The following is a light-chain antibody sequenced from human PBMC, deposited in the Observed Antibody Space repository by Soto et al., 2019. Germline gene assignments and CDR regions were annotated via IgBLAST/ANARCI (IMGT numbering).Light chain of an antibody. Sequence: DIQMTQSPSSLSASEGDRVTITCRSSQSISKYLNWYQQKPGTAPKLLIYAASSLQSGVPSRFSGSGSGTDFTLTISSLQPEDFETYYCPQSYNTPQTFGQGTKVDI. CDR2: AAS. V-gene: IGKV1-39*01. CDR1: QSISKY. J-gene: IGKJ2*01. CDR3: PQSYNTPQT.